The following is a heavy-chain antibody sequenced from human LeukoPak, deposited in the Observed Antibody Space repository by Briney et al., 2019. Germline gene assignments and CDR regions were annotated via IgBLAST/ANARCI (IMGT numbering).Heavy chain of an antibody. Sequence: PGGSLRLTCAASGFTFDDYAMHWVRQVPGKGLEWVSSITWNGGSRGYVDSVKGRFTISRDNAKNSLYLQMNSLRAEDMALYYCAKDGGGEEMATKGYFDYWGQGTLVTVSS. CDR2: ITWNGGSR. CDR1: GFTFDDYA. V-gene: IGHV3-9*03. J-gene: IGHJ4*02. D-gene: IGHD5-24*01. CDR3: AKDGGGEEMATKGYFDY.